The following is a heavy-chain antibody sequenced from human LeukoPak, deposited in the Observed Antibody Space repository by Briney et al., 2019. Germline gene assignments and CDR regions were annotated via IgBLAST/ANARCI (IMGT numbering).Heavy chain of an antibody. D-gene: IGHD6-13*01. CDR2: ISSSGSTI. V-gene: IGHV3-48*03. Sequence: GGSLRLSCAASGFTFSSYEMNWVRQAPGKVLEWVSYISSSGSTIYYADSARGRFTISRDNSKNTLYLQMNSLGAEDTAVYYCAASRYSSTWYYFDYWGQGTLVTVSS. CDR3: AASRYSSTWYYFDY. CDR1: GFTFSSYE. J-gene: IGHJ4*02.